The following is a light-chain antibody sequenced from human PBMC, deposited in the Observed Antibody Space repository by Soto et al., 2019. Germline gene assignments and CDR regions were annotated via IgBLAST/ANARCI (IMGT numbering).Light chain of an antibody. CDR2: GSS. CDR3: QQYTNWPPIT. Sequence: EIVLTQSPGTLSLSPGERATLSCRAIQSVSSSYLAWYQQKPGQAPRLLIYGSSTRATGVPARFSGSGSGADFTLTISNLQSEDFAVYYCQQYTNWPPITFGQGTRLEIK. J-gene: IGKJ5*01. V-gene: IGKV3-15*01. CDR1: QSVSSSY.